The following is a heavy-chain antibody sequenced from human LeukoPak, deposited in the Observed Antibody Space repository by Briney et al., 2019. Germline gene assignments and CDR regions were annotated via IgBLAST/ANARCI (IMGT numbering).Heavy chain of an antibody. CDR1: EFTFSNYY. V-gene: IGHV3-11*04. CDR2: ISSSGGTI. CDR3: ATGPSGYFFNY. D-gene: IGHD2-8*02. J-gene: IGHJ4*02. Sequence: PGGSLRRSCAASEFTFSNYYMTWVRQAPGQGPEWISYISSSGGTIFYADSVKGRFTISRDNAKNSVYLQMNSLRAEDTAVYYCATGPSGYFFNYWGQGTLVTVSS.